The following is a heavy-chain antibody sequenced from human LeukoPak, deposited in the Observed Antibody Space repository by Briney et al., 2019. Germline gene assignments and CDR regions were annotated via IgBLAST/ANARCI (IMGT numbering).Heavy chain of an antibody. J-gene: IGHJ4*02. CDR2: IFYRGST. CDR3: ARQQTRSFSIVVVPAAPDY. D-gene: IGHD2-2*01. V-gene: IGHV4-39*01. CDR1: GGSISSSPYY. Sequence: SQTLSLTCTVSGGSISSSPYYWGWIRQPPGKGLEWVASIFYRGSTYYTPSLKSRVTISVDTSKNQFSLKLSSVTAADTAVYYCARQQTRSFSIVVVPAAPDYWGQGTLVTVSS.